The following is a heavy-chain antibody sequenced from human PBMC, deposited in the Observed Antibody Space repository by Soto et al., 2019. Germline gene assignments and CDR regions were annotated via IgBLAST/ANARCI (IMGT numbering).Heavy chain of an antibody. CDR3: ARDTASKDFDSHSYYPHFDS. J-gene: IGHJ5*01. D-gene: IGHD3-22*01. CDR2: IYYTGGT. Sequence: TLSLTCNVSCDSINTYYYWILIRQPPGKGLEWIGHIYYTGGTFYSPSLKSRLALSVDTSKNQFSLRLSSVTAADTAVYYCARDTASKDFDSHSYYPHFDSWGQGALVTVSS. CDR1: CDSINTYYY. V-gene: IGHV4-30-4*01.